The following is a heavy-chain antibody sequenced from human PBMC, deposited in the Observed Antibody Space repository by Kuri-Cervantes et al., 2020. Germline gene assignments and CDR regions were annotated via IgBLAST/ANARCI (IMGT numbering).Heavy chain of an antibody. D-gene: IGHD1-26*01. Sequence: GESLKISCAASGFTFSSYWMSWVRQAPGKGLEWVAVISYDGSNKYYADSVKGRFTISRDNSKNTLYLQMNSLRAEDTAVYYCAKAGRGGSGNAFDIWGQGTMVTVSS. CDR3: AKAGRGGSGNAFDI. J-gene: IGHJ3*02. V-gene: IGHV3-30*18. CDR1: GFTFSSYW. CDR2: ISYDGSNK.